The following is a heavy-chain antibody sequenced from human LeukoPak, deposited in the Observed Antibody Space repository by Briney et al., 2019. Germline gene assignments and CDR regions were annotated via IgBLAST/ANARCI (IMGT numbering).Heavy chain of an antibody. CDR3: ARDGDSSSWAQQDY. CDR1: GGTFSSYA. J-gene: IGHJ4*02. CDR2: ISAYNGNT. D-gene: IGHD6-13*01. Sequence: ASVKVSCKASGGTFSSYAISWVRQAPGQGLEWMGWISAYNGNTNYAQKLQGRVTMTTDTSTSTAYMELRSLRSDDTAVYYCARDGDSSSWAQQDYWGQGTLVTVSS. V-gene: IGHV1-18*01.